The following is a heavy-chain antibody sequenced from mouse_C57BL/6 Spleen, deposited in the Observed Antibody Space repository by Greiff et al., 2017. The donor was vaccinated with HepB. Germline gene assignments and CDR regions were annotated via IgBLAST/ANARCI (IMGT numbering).Heavy chain of an antibody. CDR2: INPSTGGT. Sequence: EVQLQQSGPELVKPGASVKISCKASGYSFTGYYMNWVKQSPEKSLEWIGEINPSTGGTTYNQKFKAKATLTVDKSSSTAYMQLKSLTSEDSAVYYCARWNYGNYDYFDYWGQGTTLTVSS. CDR3: ARWNYGNYDYFDY. CDR1: GYSFTGYY. J-gene: IGHJ2*01. D-gene: IGHD2-1*01. V-gene: IGHV1-42*01.